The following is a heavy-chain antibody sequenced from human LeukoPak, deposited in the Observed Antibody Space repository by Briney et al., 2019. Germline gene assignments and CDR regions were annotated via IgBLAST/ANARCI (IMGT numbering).Heavy chain of an antibody. CDR3: ARGGILRYFDWLSHNWFDP. D-gene: IGHD3-9*01. V-gene: IGHV1-2*02. J-gene: IGHJ5*02. CDR1: GYTFTGYY. CDR2: INPNSGGT. Sequence: ASVKASCKASGYTFTGYYMHWVRQAPGQGLEWMGWINPNSGGTNYAQKFQGRVTMTRDTSISTAYMELSRLRSDDTAVYYCARGGILRYFDWLSHNWFDPWGQGTLVTVSS.